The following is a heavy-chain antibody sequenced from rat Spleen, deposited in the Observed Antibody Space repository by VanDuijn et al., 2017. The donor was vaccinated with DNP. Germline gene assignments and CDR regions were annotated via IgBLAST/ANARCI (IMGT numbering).Heavy chain of an antibody. CDR1: GFSLTSYG. Sequence: QVQLKESGPGLVQPSQTLSLTCTVSGFSLTSYGVSWVRQPPGKGLEWIAAISSGGSTYYNSALKSRLSISRDTSKSQVFLKMNSLQTEDTAIYFCTVHYYSGGWGGFDYWGQGVMVTVSS. D-gene: IGHD1-1*01. V-gene: IGHV2S12*01. CDR3: TVHYYSGGWGGFDY. J-gene: IGHJ2*01. CDR2: ISSGGST.